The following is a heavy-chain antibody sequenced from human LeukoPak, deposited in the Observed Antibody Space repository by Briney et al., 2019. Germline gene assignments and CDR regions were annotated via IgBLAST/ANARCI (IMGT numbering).Heavy chain of an antibody. CDR3: AKAHQPNYYFSPDY. CDR2: ISSSSSYI. V-gene: IGHV3-21*04. Sequence: GGSLRLSCAASGFTFSSYSMNWVRQAPGKGLEWVSSISSSSSYIYYADSVKGRFTISRDNSKNTLYLQMNSLRAEDTAVYYCAKAHQPNYYFSPDYWGQGTLVTVSS. J-gene: IGHJ4*02. CDR1: GFTFSSYS. D-gene: IGHD3-10*01.